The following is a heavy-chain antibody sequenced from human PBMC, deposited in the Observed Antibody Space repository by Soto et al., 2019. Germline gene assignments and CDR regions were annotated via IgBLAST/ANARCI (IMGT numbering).Heavy chain of an antibody. CDR2: IYNSGST. V-gene: IGHV4-61*01. D-gene: IGHD2-8*01. CDR3: AALKRMVAGDY. CDR1: GGSVRSDNYY. Sequence: QVQLQESGPGLVKPSETLSLTCTVSGGSVRSDNYYWSWIRQPPGKGLEWIGYIYNSGSTKYNPSLESRVTIPGDTSDNQFSLNLISVTTEDTAVYYCAALKRMVAGDYWGQGALVTVSS. J-gene: IGHJ4*02.